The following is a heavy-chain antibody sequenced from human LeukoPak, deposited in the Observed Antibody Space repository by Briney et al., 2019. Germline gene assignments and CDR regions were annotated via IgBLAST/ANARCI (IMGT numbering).Heavy chain of an antibody. CDR1: GYSFSKYW. Sequence: GESLKISCKGSGYSFSKYWITWVRQTPGKGLEGMGIIYPGDSDTRYSPSFQGQVTISVDKSISTAYLQWSSLKASDTAMYYCAGHPLSYFDSSGFPFDYWGQGTPVTVSS. V-gene: IGHV5-51*01. CDR2: IYPGDSDT. J-gene: IGHJ4*02. CDR3: AGHPLSYFDSSGFPFDY. D-gene: IGHD3-22*01.